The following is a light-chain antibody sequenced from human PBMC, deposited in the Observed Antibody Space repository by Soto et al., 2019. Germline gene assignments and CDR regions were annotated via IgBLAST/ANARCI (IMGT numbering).Light chain of an antibody. CDR3: QQYKSYPWT. J-gene: IGKJ1*01. CDR1: QSVSYW. Sequence: EIQMTQSPSTLSASVGDRVTITCRASQSVSYWLAWYQQKPGKAPKLLVHDAYTLLSGVPSRFSGSVSGTEFILNIGSLQPDDFATCYCQQYKSYPWTFGQGTKV. V-gene: IGKV1-5*01. CDR2: DAY.